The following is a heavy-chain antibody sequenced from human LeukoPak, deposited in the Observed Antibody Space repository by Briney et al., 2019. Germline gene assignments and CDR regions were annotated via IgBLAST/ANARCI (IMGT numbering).Heavy chain of an antibody. J-gene: IGHJ4*02. CDR2: IYHSGSP. D-gene: IGHD3-22*01. CDR1: GYSISSGYY. V-gene: IGHV4-38-2*01. Sequence: PSETLSLTCAVSGYSISSGYYWGWIRQPPGKGLEWIGSIYHSGSPYYNPSLKSRVTTSVDTSKNQFSLKLSSVTAADTAVYYCARGSGYYSWDWGQGTLVTVSS. CDR3: ARGSGYYSWD.